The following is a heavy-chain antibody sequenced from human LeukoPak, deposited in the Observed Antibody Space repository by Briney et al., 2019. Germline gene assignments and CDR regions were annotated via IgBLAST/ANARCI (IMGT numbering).Heavy chain of an antibody. V-gene: IGHV4-59*01. D-gene: IGHD6-6*01. CDR1: GGSISSYY. J-gene: IGHJ2*01. CDR3: AREGWDSSRPGYFDL. CDR2: MYYSGDT. Sequence: SETLSLTCTVSGGSISSYYWSWTRQPPGKGLEWIGYMYYSGDTNYNPSLKSRVTISVDTSKNQFSLKLSSVTAADTAVYYCAREGWDSSRPGYFDLWGRGTLVTVSS.